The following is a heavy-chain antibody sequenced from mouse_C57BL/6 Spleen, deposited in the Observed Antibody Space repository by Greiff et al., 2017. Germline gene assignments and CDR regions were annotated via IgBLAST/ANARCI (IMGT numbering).Heavy chain of an antibody. D-gene: IGHD4-1*01. CDR3: ARGTGTNYFDY. Sequence: QVQLKESGAELARPGASVKMSCKASGYTFTSYTMHWVKQRPGQGLEWIGYINPSSGYTKYNQKFKDKATLTADKSSSTAYMQLSSLTSEDSAVYYCARGTGTNYFDYWGQGTTLTVSS. CDR1: GYTFTSYT. V-gene: IGHV1-4*01. J-gene: IGHJ2*01. CDR2: INPSSGYT.